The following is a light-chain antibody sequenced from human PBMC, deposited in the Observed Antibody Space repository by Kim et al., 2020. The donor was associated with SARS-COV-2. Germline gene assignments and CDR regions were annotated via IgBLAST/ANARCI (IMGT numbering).Light chain of an antibody. J-gene: IGKJ1*01. Sequence: ESVGDRVTITCRTSQSVRSHLNWYHQKLGKAPNLLIYAASSLQTGVPSRFSGSGSGTDFTLTISSLQPEDFGTYYCQQTYNTPRTFGQGTKVDIK. CDR1: QSVRSH. CDR2: AAS. V-gene: IGKV1-39*01. CDR3: QQTYNTPRT.